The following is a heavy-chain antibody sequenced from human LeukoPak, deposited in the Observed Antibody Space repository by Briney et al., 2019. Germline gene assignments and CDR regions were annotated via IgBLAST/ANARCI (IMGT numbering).Heavy chain of an antibody. Sequence: GGSLRLSCAASGFSVSTNYMNWVRQAPGKGLEWVSSISSSSSYIYYADSVKGRFTISRDNAKNSLYLQMNSLRAEDTAVYYCARDFRHYYDKVDYWGQGTLVTVSS. J-gene: IGHJ4*02. V-gene: IGHV3-21*01. CDR1: GFSVSTNY. CDR2: ISSSSSYI. D-gene: IGHD3-22*01. CDR3: ARDFRHYYDKVDY.